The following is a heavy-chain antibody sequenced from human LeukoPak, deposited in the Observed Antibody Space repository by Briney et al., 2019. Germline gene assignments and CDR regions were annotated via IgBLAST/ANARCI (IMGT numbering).Heavy chain of an antibody. Sequence: PSETLSLTCAVSGYSTSSGYYWGWIRQPPGKGLEWIGTLYHSGSTYYNPSLKSRVTISVDTSQNQFSLKLSSVTAADTAVYYCAVGYCSSSSTSCYREYFQHWGQGTLVTVSS. V-gene: IGHV4-38-2*01. D-gene: IGHD2-2*02. CDR1: GYSTSSGYY. J-gene: IGHJ1*01. CDR2: LYHSGST. CDR3: AVGYCSSSSTSCYREYFQH.